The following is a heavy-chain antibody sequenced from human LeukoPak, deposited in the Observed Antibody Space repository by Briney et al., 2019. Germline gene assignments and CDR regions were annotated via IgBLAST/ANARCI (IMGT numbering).Heavy chain of an antibody. J-gene: IGHJ4*02. D-gene: IGHD5-12*01. CDR1: GYTLTGYY. V-gene: IGHV1-2*04. CDR3: ARGYLGYDLRVIDY. Sequence: ASVKVSCKASGYTLTGYYLHWVRQAPGQGLEWMAWINPNSGGTNYAQKFQGWVTLTRDTSISTAYMELNRLRSDDTAVYYCARGYLGYDLRVIDYWGQGTLVTVSS. CDR2: INPNSGGT.